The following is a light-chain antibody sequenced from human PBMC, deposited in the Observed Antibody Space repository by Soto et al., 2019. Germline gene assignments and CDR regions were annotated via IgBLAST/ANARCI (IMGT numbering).Light chain of an antibody. Sequence: QSALNQPASVSGSPGQSITISCTGISSDVGTYNLVSWYQQFPGKAPKLMIFEGSKRPSGVSNRFSGFTSGNTASLTISGLQAEDEADYYCCAYAGDSAPFVFGTGTKVTVL. CDR3: CAYAGDSAPFV. J-gene: IGLJ1*01. V-gene: IGLV2-23*01. CDR1: SSDVGTYNL. CDR2: EGS.